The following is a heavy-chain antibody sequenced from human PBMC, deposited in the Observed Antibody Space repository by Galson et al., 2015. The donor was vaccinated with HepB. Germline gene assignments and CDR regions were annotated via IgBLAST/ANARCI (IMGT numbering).Heavy chain of an antibody. CDR1: GFTFSSYA. J-gene: IGHJ4*02. V-gene: IGHV3-23*01. CDR2: ISRSGGST. Sequence: SLRLSCAASGFTFSSYAMSWVRQAPGKRLEWVSGISRSGGSTYYADSVKGRFTISRDNSKNTLYLQMNSLRAEDTAIYYCAKARYYYDSSGYVRSPFFDYWGQGTLVTVSS. D-gene: IGHD3-22*01. CDR3: AKARYYYDSSGYVRSPFFDY.